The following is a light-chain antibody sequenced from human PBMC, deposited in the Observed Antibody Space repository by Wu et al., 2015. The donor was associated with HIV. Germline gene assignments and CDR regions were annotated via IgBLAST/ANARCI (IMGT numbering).Light chain of an antibody. Sequence: EIVLTQSPVTLSLSPGERATLSCRANQILGRFLAWYQQKPGQSPRLLIYDTSTRATGIPARFSGSGSGTEFTLTISSLQSEDFAVYYCQQYNNWPLTFGGGTKVEIK. V-gene: IGKV3D-15*01. CDR2: DTS. CDR1: QILGRF. CDR3: QQYNNWPLT. J-gene: IGKJ4*01.